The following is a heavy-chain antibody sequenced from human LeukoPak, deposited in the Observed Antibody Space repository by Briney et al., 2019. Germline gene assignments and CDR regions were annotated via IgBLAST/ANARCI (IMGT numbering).Heavy chain of an antibody. D-gene: IGHD4-11*01. CDR2: INYSGSGT. CDR3: AKERSPVTDPYFDY. V-gene: IGHV3-23*01. Sequence: PGGSLRLSCAASGITFSTYAMTWVRQAPGKGLEWVSSINYSGSGTFYADSVKGRFTISRDNSKDTLYLQMNNLRVEDMAVYYCAKERSPVTDPYFDYWGQGTLVTVSS. CDR1: GITFSTYA. J-gene: IGHJ4*02.